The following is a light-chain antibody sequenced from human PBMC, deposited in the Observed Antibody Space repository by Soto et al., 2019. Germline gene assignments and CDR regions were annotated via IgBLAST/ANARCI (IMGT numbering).Light chain of an antibody. J-gene: IGKJ4*02. Sequence: DIQMTQSPSTLSASEGDRVTITCRASQSINNWLAWYQQKPGKAPKLLIYNASNLKSGVPSRFSGTGSGTAFPLTISSLQPDDVASYYCQQYDSYPFTFGGGTKVEI. CDR1: QSINNW. CDR2: NAS. CDR3: QQYDSYPFT. V-gene: IGKV1-5*03.